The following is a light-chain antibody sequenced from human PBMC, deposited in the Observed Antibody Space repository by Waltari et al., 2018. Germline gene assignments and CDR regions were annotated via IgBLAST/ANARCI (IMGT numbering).Light chain of an antibody. J-gene: IGLJ3*02. Sequence: WNQHDPGKAPKLIILEDSKWPSGVSNRCSGAKSANTASLIIAGRQDEDEADYYVVSYAIMNSWVFGGGTKLTFL. CDR3: VSYAIMNSWV. V-gene: IGLV2-23*01. CDR2: EDS.